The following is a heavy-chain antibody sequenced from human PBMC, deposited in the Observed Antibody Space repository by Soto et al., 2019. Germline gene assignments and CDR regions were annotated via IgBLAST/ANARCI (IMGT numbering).Heavy chain of an antibody. V-gene: IGHV4-34*01. CDR1: GGSFSGYY. Sequence: SENLSLTCAVYGGSFSGYYWSWIRQPPGKGLEWIGEINHSGSTNYNPSLKSRVTISVDTSKNQFSLKLSSVTSADTAVYYCARAVLLWFGEGGMDVWGQGTTVTVS. J-gene: IGHJ6*02. CDR2: INHSGST. D-gene: IGHD3-10*01. CDR3: ARAVLLWFGEGGMDV.